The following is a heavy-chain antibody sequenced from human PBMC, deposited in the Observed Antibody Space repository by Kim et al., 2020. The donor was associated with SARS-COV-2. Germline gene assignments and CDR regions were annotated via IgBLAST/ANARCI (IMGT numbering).Heavy chain of an antibody. CDR1: GFTFSSYA. D-gene: IGHD5-12*01. Sequence: GGSLRLSCAASGFTFSSYAMHWVRQAPGKGLEWVAVISYDGSNKYYADSVKGRFTISRDNSKNTLYLQMNSLRAEDTAVYYCARDFADIVATMEHDYGGQGTLVTVSS. CDR3: ARDFADIVATMEHDY. CDR2: ISYDGSNK. V-gene: IGHV3-30*04. J-gene: IGHJ4*02.